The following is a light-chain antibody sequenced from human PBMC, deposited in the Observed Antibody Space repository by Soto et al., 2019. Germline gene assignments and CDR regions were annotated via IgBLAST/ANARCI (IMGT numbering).Light chain of an antibody. CDR1: QGISNY. J-gene: IGKJ4*01. Sequence: DIQMTQSPSSLSASVGDRVTITCRASQGISNYLAWYQQIPGKVPKLLISAASTLQSRGPSRFSGSGSGTDFTLTISSLQPEDVATYYCQKYTNVPAFGGGTKVEIK. V-gene: IGKV1-27*01. CDR2: AAS. CDR3: QKYTNVPA.